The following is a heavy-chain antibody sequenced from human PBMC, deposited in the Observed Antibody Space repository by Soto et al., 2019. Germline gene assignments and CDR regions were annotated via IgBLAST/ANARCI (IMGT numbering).Heavy chain of an antibody. CDR1: GFSFRSYS. CDR2: VSNGGSYT. Sequence: EVQLVESGGGLVKPGESLRLACAGSGFSFRSYSFNWVRQAPGKGLEWVSSVSNGGSYTYYADSVKGRFTISRDNAENSAFLQMNSLRAEHTAVYYCSRDWDHMDVWGKGTTVTVS. V-gene: IGHV3-21*01. J-gene: IGHJ6*03. D-gene: IGHD1-26*01. CDR3: SRDWDHMDV.